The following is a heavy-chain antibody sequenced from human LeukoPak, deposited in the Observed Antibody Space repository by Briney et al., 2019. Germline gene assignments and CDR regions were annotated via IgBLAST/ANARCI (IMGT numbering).Heavy chain of an antibody. CDR2: MYYSGST. Sequence: SETLSLTCSVSGGSISSYYWSWLRQPPGKGLEWIGYMYYSGSTHDHPSLESRVTTSIDTSKKQLSLKLTSVTAADTAVFYCARDRRESSKPNDAFDIWGQGTMVTVSS. V-gene: IGHV4-59*01. J-gene: IGHJ3*02. CDR1: GGSISSYY. CDR3: ARDRRESSKPNDAFDI.